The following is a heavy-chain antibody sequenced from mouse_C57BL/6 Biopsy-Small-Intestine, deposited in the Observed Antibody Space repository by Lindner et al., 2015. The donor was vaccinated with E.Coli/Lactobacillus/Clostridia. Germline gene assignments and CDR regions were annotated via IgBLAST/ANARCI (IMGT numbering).Heavy chain of an antibody. V-gene: IGHV1-18*01. Sequence: SVKVSCKASGYTFTGHPIHWIRQAPGQGLEWMGWVNPNNGGINYAQKFLGRVTMTRDTSISTAYMELTRLRSDDTAVYYCAKTLHDFWTGYSSPYDSWGQGTLVTVSS. J-gene: IGHJ4*01. CDR1: GYTFTGHP. D-gene: IGHD2-2*01. CDR2: VNPNNGGI. CDR3: AKTLHDFWTGYSSPYDS.